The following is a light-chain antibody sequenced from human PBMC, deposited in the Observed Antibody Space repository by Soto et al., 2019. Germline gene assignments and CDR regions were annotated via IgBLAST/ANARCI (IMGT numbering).Light chain of an antibody. Sequence: QSALTQPASVSGSPGQSITISCTGTHSDVGSYNLVSWYQQHPGKAPKLIIYEDSKRPSGVSNRFFGSKSGYTASLTISGLEAEDEADYYCCSYAGSFSVIFGGGTKLTVL. CDR2: EDS. CDR3: CSYAGSFSVI. V-gene: IGLV2-23*01. CDR1: HSDVGSYNL. J-gene: IGLJ2*01.